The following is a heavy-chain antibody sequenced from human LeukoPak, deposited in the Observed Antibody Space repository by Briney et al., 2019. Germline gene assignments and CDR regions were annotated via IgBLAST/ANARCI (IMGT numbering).Heavy chain of an antibody. CDR1: GDSVSSNSAA. CDR2: TYYRSKWYN. V-gene: IGHV6-1*01. J-gene: IGHJ2*01. CDR3: ARVLGYSSSWPNWYFDL. D-gene: IGHD6-13*01. Sequence: SQTLSLTCAISGDSVSSNSAAWNWIRQSPSRGLEWLGRTYYRSKWYNDYAVSVKSRITINPDTSKNQFSLQLNSVTPEDTAVYYCARVLGYSSSWPNWYFDLWGRGTLVTVSS.